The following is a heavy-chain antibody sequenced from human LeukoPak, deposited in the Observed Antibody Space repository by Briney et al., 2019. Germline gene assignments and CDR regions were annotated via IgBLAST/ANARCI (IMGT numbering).Heavy chain of an antibody. V-gene: IGHV3-7*01. Sequence: GGSLRLSCAPSGFTFSTYWLSWVRQAPGKGLEWVANIKPDGGEKNYVDSVKGRFTISRDNAKNSLYLQMNSLRADDTAVYYCARGGGYFYGLAYWGQGTLVTVSS. CDR3: ARGGGYFYGLAY. D-gene: IGHD5-18*01. CDR2: IKPDGGEK. J-gene: IGHJ4*02. CDR1: GFTFSTYW.